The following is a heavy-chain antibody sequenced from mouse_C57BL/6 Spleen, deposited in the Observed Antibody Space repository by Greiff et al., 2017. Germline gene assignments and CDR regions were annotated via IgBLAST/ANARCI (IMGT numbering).Heavy chain of an antibody. CDR1: GYSITSGYY. J-gene: IGHJ1*03. CDR3: ASVYYDYDWYFDV. V-gene: IGHV3-6*01. CDR2: ISYDGSN. Sequence: VQLKESGPGLVKPSQSLSLTCSVTGYSITSGYYWNWIRQLPGNKLEWMGYISYDGSNNYNPSLKNRISITRDTSKNQFFLKLNSVTTEDTATYYCASVYYDYDWYFDVWGTGTTVTVSS. D-gene: IGHD2-4*01.